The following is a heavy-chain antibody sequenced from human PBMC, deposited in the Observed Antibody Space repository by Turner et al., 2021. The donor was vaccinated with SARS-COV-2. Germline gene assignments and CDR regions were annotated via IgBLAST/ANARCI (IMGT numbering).Heavy chain of an antibody. D-gene: IGHD1-26*01. Sequence: QVQLQQWGAGLLKPSETLSLTCPVYGGSFSGYYWCWIRQPPGKGLEWSGEINQSGSTNYNPSLKRRVTISVNTSKNQFSLKLSSVTAAVTAVYYCARGIKGVLMSGSYYYYGMDVWGQGTTVTVSS. CDR2: INQSGST. J-gene: IGHJ6*02. CDR1: GGSFSGYY. V-gene: IGHV4-34*01. CDR3: ARGIKGVLMSGSYYYYGMDV.